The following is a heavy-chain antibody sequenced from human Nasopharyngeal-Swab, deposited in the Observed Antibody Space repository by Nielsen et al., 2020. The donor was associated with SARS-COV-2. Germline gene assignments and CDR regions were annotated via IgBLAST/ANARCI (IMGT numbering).Heavy chain of an antibody. CDR3: VRGKRDEATFSFSYYIDV. CDR2: IDHSGTT. Sequence: SETLSLTCAVYGASFSGYYWRWSWIRQPPGKGREWIGEIDHSGTTNYNSSLKSRVTISIDTSKNQFSLKMYSVTAADTAVYYCVRGKRDEATFSFSYYIDVWGKGTTVTVSS. J-gene: IGHJ6*03. V-gene: IGHV4-34*01. D-gene: IGHD1-26*01. CDR1: GASFSGYY.